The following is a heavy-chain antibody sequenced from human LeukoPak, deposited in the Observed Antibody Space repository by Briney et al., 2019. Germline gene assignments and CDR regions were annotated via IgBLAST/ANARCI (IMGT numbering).Heavy chain of an antibody. D-gene: IGHD6-6*01. CDR1: GGSISSLY. J-gene: IGHJ4*02. CDR3: ARHRAYSSSSPFDY. Sequence: SETLSLTCSVSGGSISSLYWSWIRHPPGKGLEWIGYIYYTGSTNYNPSLKSRVTMFVGMSKNQFSLRLSSVTAADTAVYYCARHRAYSSSSPFDYWGQGTLVTVSS. V-gene: IGHV4-59*08. CDR2: IYYTGST.